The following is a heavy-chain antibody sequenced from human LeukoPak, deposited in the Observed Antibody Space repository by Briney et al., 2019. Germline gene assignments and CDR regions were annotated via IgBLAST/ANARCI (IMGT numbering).Heavy chain of an antibody. CDR2: IVVGSANT. V-gene: IGHV1-58*01. Sequence: SVKVSCKASGFTFASSAVQWVRQARGQRLEWIGWIVVGSANTNYAQKFQGRVTITRDMSTGTAHMELSSLRSEDTAVYYCAAFDAGDCGGDCPYFSFPWGQGTLVTVSS. CDR1: GFTFASSA. CDR3: AAFDAGDCGGDCPYFSFP. D-gene: IGHD2-21*02. J-gene: IGHJ5*02.